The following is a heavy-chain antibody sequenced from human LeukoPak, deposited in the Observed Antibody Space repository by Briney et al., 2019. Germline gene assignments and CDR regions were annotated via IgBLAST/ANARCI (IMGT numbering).Heavy chain of an antibody. D-gene: IGHD6-13*01. CDR3: ARDKTRVAAAGGAAFDI. Sequence: PGGSLRLSCAASGFTFDDYGMSWVRQAPGKGLEWVSSINWNGGSTGYADSVKGRFTISRDNAKNSLYLQMNSLRAEDTALYYCARDKTRVAAAGGAAFDIWGQGTMVTVSS. V-gene: IGHV3-20*04. J-gene: IGHJ3*02. CDR2: INWNGGST. CDR1: GFTFDDYG.